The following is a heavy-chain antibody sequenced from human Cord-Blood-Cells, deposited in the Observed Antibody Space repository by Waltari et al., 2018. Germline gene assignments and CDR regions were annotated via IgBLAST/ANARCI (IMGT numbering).Heavy chain of an antibody. V-gene: IGHV1-69*06. CDR2: IIPIFGTA. D-gene: IGHD1-26*01. J-gene: IGHJ2*01. CDR1: GGTFSSYA. CDR3: ARDSRLGGVTNYWYFDL. Sequence: QVQLVQSGAEVKKPGSSVKVSCKASGGTFSSYAISWVRQAPGQGLEWMGGIIPIFGTANYAQKFQGRVTITADKSTSTAYMELSSLRSEDTAVYYCARDSRLGGVTNYWYFDLWGRGTLVTVSS.